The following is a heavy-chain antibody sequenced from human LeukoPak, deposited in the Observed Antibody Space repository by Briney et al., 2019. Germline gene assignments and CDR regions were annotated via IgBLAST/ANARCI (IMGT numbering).Heavy chain of an antibody. CDR3: ARDRSYCSSTSCPDFQH. V-gene: IGHV1-2*02. CDR2: INPNSGGT. J-gene: IGHJ1*01. D-gene: IGHD2-2*01. CDR1: GYTSTGYY. Sequence: ASVKVSCKASGYTSTGYYMHWVRQAPGQGLEWMGWINPNSGGTNYAQKFQGRVTMTRDTSISTAYMELSRLRSDDTAVYYCARDRSYCSSTSCPDFQHWGQGTLVTVSS.